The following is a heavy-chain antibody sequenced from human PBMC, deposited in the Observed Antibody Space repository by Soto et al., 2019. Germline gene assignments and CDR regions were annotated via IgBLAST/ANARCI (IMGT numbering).Heavy chain of an antibody. J-gene: IGHJ3*01. CDR1: QFPFDVYS. CDR2: IRHTTSAT. CDR3: ARDRGSSGMFELDV. V-gene: IGHV3-48*02. D-gene: IGHD6-19*01. Sequence: GESLKISCVASQFPFDVYSMHWVRQAPGKGLEWVSYIRHTTSATFYADAVKGRFTISRDNRKNSLFLQMNSLRDDDTGVYFCARDRGSSGMFELDVWGPGTLVTVPS.